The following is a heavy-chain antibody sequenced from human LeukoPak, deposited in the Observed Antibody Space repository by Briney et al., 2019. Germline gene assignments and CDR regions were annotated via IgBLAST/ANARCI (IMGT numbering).Heavy chain of an antibody. Sequence: PGGSLRLSCAASGFTFSSYSMNWVRQAPGKGLEWVSYISSSSSTIYYADSVEGRFTISRDNAKNSLYLQMNSLRAEDTAVYYCAREQYDSLDYWGQGTLVTVSS. D-gene: IGHD2-21*02. CDR1: GFTFSSYS. CDR2: ISSSSSTI. V-gene: IGHV3-48*01. J-gene: IGHJ4*02. CDR3: AREQYDSLDY.